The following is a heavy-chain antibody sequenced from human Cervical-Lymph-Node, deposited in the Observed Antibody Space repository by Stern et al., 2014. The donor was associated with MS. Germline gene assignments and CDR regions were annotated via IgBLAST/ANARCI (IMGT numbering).Heavy chain of an antibody. D-gene: IGHD6-19*01. J-gene: IGHJ1*01. Sequence: DVQLVESGGGLVQPGRSLRLSCAASGFNFEEFALHWVRLIPGKGLEWVSGISWQSGSIGYADSVRGRFTISRDDAKNSLYLHMNSLRAEDTALYYCARSFHSGWVEYFQHWGQGTPVTVSP. CDR1: GFNFEEFA. V-gene: IGHV3-9*01. CDR2: ISWQSGSI. CDR3: ARSFHSGWVEYFQH.